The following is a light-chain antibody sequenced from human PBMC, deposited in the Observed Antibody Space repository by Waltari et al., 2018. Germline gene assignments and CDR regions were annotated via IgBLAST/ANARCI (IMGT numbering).Light chain of an antibody. CDR3: LSRDISSTRF. CDR1: SLRSSS. Sequence: SSELTQDPTVSVALGQTVRITCQGDSLRSSSASWYQQRPVKAPVLVFYGQDNRPSGIPDRFSGSTSGDTATLTITGTQAEDEADYYCLSRDISSTRFFGGGTRLTV. CDR2: GQD. V-gene: IGLV3-19*01. J-gene: IGLJ2*01.